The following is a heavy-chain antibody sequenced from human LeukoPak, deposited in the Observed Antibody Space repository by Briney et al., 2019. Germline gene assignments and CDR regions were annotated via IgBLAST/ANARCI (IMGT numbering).Heavy chain of an antibody. CDR3: AKRGVVIRVFLVGFHKEAYYFDS. V-gene: IGHV3-23*01. CDR1: GITLSNYG. Sequence: GGSLRLSCAVSGITLSNYGMSWVRQAPGKGLEWVAGLSGSGGGTNYADPVQGRFTISRDNPKNTLYLQMNSLRAEDTAVYFCAKRGVVIRVFLVGFHKEAYYFDSWGQGALVTVSS. J-gene: IGHJ4*02. CDR2: LSGSGGGT. D-gene: IGHD3-10*01.